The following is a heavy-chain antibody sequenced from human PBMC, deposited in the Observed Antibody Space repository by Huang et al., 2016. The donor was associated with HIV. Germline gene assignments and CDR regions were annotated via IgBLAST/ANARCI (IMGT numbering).Heavy chain of an antibody. J-gene: IGHJ4*02. V-gene: IGHV3-30*18. CDR2: ISYDGSSK. CDR3: AKDGRGSGTYYDYFEY. CDR1: GFTFNKFD. Sequence: QVQLVESGGGVVQPGRSLRLSCAAFGFTFNKFDMHWVRQAPGKGVEWVAIISYDGSSKYHADAVKVRFTISSDNSKNTVYLQMNSLRVEDTAVYYCAKDGRGSGTYYDYFEYWGQGTLVTVSS. D-gene: IGHD1-26*01.